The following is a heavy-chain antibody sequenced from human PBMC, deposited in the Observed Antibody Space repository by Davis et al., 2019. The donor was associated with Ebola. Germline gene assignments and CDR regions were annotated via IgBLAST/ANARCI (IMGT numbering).Heavy chain of an antibody. CDR3: ARVRVDSPMVNAFDI. CDR2: ISSTGSYM. Sequence: GESLKISCAAPGFTFSTYTMNWVRQAPGKGLEWVSSISSTGSYMYYADSMKGRFTVSRDNAKTSLYLQMDSLRAEDTAVYYCARVRVDSPMVNAFDIWGQGTMVTVSS. D-gene: IGHD5-18*01. J-gene: IGHJ3*02. V-gene: IGHV3-21*01. CDR1: GFTFSTYT.